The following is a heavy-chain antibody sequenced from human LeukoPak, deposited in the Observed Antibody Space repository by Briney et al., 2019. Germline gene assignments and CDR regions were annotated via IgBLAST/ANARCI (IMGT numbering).Heavy chain of an antibody. CDR1: GFTFSSYW. V-gene: IGHV3-74*01. J-gene: IGHJ4*02. D-gene: IGHD2-15*01. Sequence: GGSLRLSCAASGFTFSSYWMHWVRQAPGKGLVWVSRINSDGSSTSYADSVKGRFTISRDNAKNTLYLQMNSLRAEDTAVYYCARFYCSGGSCPPFGYWGQGTLVTVSS. CDR3: ARFYCSGGSCPPFGY. CDR2: INSDGSST.